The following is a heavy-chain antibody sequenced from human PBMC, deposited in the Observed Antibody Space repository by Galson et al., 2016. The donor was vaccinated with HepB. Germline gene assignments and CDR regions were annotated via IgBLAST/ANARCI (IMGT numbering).Heavy chain of an antibody. Sequence: QVLLQESGPGLVKPSQTLTLTCSVSGGSIRSSPYYWTWIRQHPGKGLEWIGYIYHTGSTYYSPSLKSRVTISVDTFKSQFSLKLSPGPPAETVVYYWASSGAGAGNELDYWGQGTLVTGSS. D-gene: IGHD6-19*01. J-gene: IGHJ4*02. CDR2: IYHTGST. CDR3: ASSGAGAGNELDY. CDR1: GGSIRSSPYY. V-gene: IGHV4-30-4*08.